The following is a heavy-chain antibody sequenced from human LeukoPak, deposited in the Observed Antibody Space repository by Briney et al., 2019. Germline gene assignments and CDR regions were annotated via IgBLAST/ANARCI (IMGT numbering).Heavy chain of an antibody. J-gene: IGHJ3*02. CDR2: IYHSGST. Sequence: PSETLSLTCAVSGYSISSGYYWGWIRQPPGKGLEWIGSIYHSGSTYYNPSLKSRVTISVDTSKNQFSLKLSSVTAADTAVYYCATASPDCSSTSCYTGGAFDIWGQGTMVTVSS. CDR3: ATASPDCSSTSCYTGGAFDI. D-gene: IGHD2-2*02. V-gene: IGHV4-38-2*01. CDR1: GYSISSGYY.